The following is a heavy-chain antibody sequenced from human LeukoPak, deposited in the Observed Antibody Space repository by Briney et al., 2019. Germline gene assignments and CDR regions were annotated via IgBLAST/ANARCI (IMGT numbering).Heavy chain of an antibody. J-gene: IGHJ4*02. V-gene: IGHV1-2*02. CDR2: INPNSGGT. D-gene: IGHD4-17*01. CDR3: ASGALDPETVTNYFEY. Sequence: GASVKVSCKASGYTFSDHYMQWVRQAPGQGFEWLGWINPNSGGTSYARKFRGRVTMTRDMSLSTAYMELSRLTYDDTAVYYCASGALDPETVTNYFEYWAQGTLVTVSS. CDR1: GYTFSDHY.